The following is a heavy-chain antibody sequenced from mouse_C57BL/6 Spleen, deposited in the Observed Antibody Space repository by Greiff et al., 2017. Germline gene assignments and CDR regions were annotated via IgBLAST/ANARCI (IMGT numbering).Heavy chain of an antibody. V-gene: IGHV1-9*01. CDR3: ASGITTVVEGYFDV. CDR2: ILPGSGST. Sequence: QVQLQQSGAELMKPGASVKLSCKATGYTFTGYWIEWVKQRPGHGLEWIGEILPGSGSTNYNETLKGKATLTADTSSNSAYMQLSSLTTEESAIYYCASGITTVVEGYFDVWGTGTTVTVSS. CDR1: GYTFTGYW. D-gene: IGHD1-1*01. J-gene: IGHJ1*03.